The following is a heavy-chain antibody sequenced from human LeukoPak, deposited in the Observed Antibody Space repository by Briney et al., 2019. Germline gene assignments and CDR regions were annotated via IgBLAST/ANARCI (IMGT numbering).Heavy chain of an antibody. V-gene: IGHV3-48*03. J-gene: IGHJ4*02. Sequence: GGSLRLSCAASGFTFSSYEMNWVRQAPGKGLEWVSYISSSGSTIYYADSVKGRFTISRDNAKSSLYLQMNSLRAEDTAVYYCARNRRDFDYWGQGTLVTVSS. D-gene: IGHD1-14*01. CDR2: ISSSGSTI. CDR3: ARNRRDFDY. CDR1: GFTFSSYE.